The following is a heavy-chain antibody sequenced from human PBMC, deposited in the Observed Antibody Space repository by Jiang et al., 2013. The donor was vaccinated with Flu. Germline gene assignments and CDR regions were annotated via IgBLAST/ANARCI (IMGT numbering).Heavy chain of an antibody. J-gene: IGHJ6*02. CDR2: ISAYNGNT. CDR1: GYTFTSYG. Sequence: QLVESGHEVKKPGASVKVSCKASGYTFTSYGISWVRQAPGQGLEWMGWISAYNGNTNYAQKLQGRVTMTTDTSTSTAYMELRSLRSDDTAVYYCARAIVVVPAAIGPAERYGMDVWGQGTTVTVSS. V-gene: IGHV1-18*01. CDR3: ARAIVVVPAAIGPAERYGMDV. D-gene: IGHD2-2*01.